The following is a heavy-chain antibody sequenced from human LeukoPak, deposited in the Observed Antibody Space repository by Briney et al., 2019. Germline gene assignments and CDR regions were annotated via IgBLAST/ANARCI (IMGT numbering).Heavy chain of an antibody. V-gene: IGHV3-7*03. CDR1: GFTFSSYW. J-gene: IGHJ4*02. CDR2: IRQDGSEK. D-gene: IGHD3-22*01. CDR3: AKDIFRRYYDSSGLFDY. Sequence: GGSLRLSCAASGFTFSSYWMSWVRQAPGKGLEWVANIRQDGSEKSYVDSVQGRFTISRDNAKTTLYLQMNSLRAKDTALYYCAKDIFRRYYDSSGLFDYWGQGTLVTVSS.